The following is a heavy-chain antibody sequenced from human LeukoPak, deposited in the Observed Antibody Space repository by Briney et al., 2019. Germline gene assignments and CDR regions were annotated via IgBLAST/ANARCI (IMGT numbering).Heavy chain of an antibody. Sequence: GGSLRLSCAASGFTVSRKYMTWVRQAPGKGLEWVSLIYSDDSTYYADSVKGRFTISRDNAKNSLYLQMNSLRAEDTAVYYCARDGAGTIDYWGQGTLVTVSS. J-gene: IGHJ4*02. V-gene: IGHV3-53*01. CDR3: ARDGAGTIDY. D-gene: IGHD1/OR15-1a*01. CDR2: IYSDDST. CDR1: GFTVSRKY.